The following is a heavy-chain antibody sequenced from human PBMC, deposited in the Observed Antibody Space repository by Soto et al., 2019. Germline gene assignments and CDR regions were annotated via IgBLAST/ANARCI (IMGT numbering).Heavy chain of an antibody. D-gene: IGHD2-15*01. V-gene: IGHV4-4*07. CDR3: ARDLPPYGGRRSPPTGAFED. CDR2: VFGNGAGTP. Sequence: SETLSLTCSVSGGSFTGDYWSWIRQPAGKGLQWIGRVFGNGAGTPIYNSLLKSRARMSADPSKRQFSLTLTSVTAADTAVYYCARDLPPYGGRRSPPTGAFEDWGHGIMVTFSS. J-gene: IGHJ4*01. CDR1: GGSFTGDY.